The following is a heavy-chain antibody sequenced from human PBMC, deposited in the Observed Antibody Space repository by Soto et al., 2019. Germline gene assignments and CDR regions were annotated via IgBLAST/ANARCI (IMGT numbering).Heavy chain of an antibody. V-gene: IGHV4-34*01. D-gene: IGHD3-22*01. CDR1: GGSFSGYY. CDR2: INHSGST. Sequence: TLSLTCAVYGGSFSGYYWSWIRQPPGKGLEWIGEINHSGSTNYNPSLKSRVTISVDTSKNQFSLKLSSVTAADTAVYYCARGLRASYYYDSSGLRYWGQGTLVTVSS. CDR3: ARGLRASYYYDSSGLRY. J-gene: IGHJ4*02.